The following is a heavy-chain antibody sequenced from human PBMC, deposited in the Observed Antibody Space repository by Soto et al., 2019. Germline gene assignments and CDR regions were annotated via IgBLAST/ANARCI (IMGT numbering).Heavy chain of an antibody. D-gene: IGHD5-18*01. Sequence: GGSLRLSCAASGFTFRNYGMNWVRQAPGKGLEYVSAISSNGGSTYYANSVKGRFTISRDNAKNTLYLQMNSLRAEDTAVYYCARRGYNYVDYWGQGALVTVSS. CDR3: ARRGYNYVDY. V-gene: IGHV3-64*01. CDR2: ISSNGGST. J-gene: IGHJ4*02. CDR1: GFTFRNYG.